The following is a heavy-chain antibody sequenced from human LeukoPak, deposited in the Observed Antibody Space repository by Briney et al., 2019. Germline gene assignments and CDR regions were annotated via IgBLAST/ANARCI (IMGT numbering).Heavy chain of an antibody. CDR2: IYYSGST. CDR1: GGSISSHY. V-gene: IGHV4-59*11. J-gene: IGHJ6*03. CDR3: ARELDSGNRRVNYYYYMDV. D-gene: IGHD5-12*01. Sequence: SETLSLTCTVSGGSISSHYWSWIRQPPGKGLEWIGYIYYSGSTNYNPSLKSRVTISVDTSKNQFSLKLSSVTAADTAVYYCARELDSGNRRVNYYYYMDVWGKGTTVTVSS.